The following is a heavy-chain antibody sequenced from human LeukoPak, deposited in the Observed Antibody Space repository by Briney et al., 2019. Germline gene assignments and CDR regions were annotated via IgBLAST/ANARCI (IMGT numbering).Heavy chain of an antibody. J-gene: IGHJ4*02. CDR2: IIPIFGTA. D-gene: IGHD2-8*01. CDR1: GGTFSSYA. V-gene: IGHV1-69*01. Sequence: SVKVSCKASGGTFSSYAISWVRQAPGQGLEWMGGIIPIFGTANYAQKFQGRVTIIADESTSTAYMELSSLRSEDTAVYYCAGSLGYCTSNVCYLKYWGQGTLVTVSS. CDR3: AGSLGYCTSNVCYLKY.